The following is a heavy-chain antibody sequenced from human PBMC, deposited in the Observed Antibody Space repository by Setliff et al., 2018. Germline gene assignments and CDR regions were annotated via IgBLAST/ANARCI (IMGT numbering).Heavy chain of an antibody. D-gene: IGHD6-19*01. V-gene: IGHV1-24*01. Sequence: ASVKVSCKVSGYTLTELSMHWVRQAPGKGLEWMGGFDPEDGETIYAQKFQGRVAMTEDTSTDTAYMELSSLRSEDTAVYYCATDKMAVAGTWFDPWGQGTLVTVSS. J-gene: IGHJ5*02. CDR2: FDPEDGET. CDR3: ATDKMAVAGTWFDP. CDR1: GYTLTELS.